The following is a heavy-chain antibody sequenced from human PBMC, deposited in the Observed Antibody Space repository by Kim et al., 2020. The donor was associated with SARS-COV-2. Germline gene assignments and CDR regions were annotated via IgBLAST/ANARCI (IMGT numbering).Heavy chain of an antibody. Sequence: YANSLEGRFTISRANATNSLFLQMNSLRAEDTAVYYCARVMGVHAFDIWGQGTSVSVSS. CDR3: ARVMGVHAFDI. V-gene: IGHV3-11*01. J-gene: IGHJ6*02. D-gene: IGHD3-16*01.